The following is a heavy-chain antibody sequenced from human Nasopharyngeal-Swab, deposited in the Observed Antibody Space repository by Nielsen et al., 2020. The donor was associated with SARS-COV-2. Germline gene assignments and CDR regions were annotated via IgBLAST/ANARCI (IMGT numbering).Heavy chain of an antibody. CDR1: GFTFSSYS. J-gene: IGHJ4*02. Sequence: GESLKISCAASGFTFSSYSMNWVRQAPGKGLEWVSSISGSSSYIYYADSVKGRFTISRDNAKNSLYLQMNSLRAEDTAVYYCARGGWGFDYWGQGTLVTVSS. D-gene: IGHD6-19*01. CDR2: ISGSSSYI. CDR3: ARGGWGFDY. V-gene: IGHV3-21*01.